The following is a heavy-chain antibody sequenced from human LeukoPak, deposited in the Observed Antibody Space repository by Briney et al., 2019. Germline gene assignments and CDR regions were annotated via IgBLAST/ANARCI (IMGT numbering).Heavy chain of an antibody. CDR2: IRYDGSNK. CDR3: AKDFSVYYYDSRVFDY. D-gene: IGHD3-22*01. Sequence: GGSLRLSCAASGFTFSGYGMHWVRQAPGKGLEWVAFIRYDGSNKYYADSVKGRLTISRDNSKNTLYLQMNSLRAEDTAVYYCAKDFSVYYYDSRVFDYWGQGTLVTVSS. CDR1: GFTFSGYG. J-gene: IGHJ4*02. V-gene: IGHV3-30*02.